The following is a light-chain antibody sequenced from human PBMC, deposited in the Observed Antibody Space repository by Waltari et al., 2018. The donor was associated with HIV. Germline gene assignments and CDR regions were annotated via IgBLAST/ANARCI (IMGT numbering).Light chain of an antibody. CDR3: QSAHNSHTI. Sequence: SYDLTQAPSVSVTPGQTAKIPCSGDALSRHFVSWYRQKPGQAPMRIIFQDVQRPSGIPARFPATTSGTIATLTISEVQAEDEADYYCQSAHNSHTIFGGGTKLTVL. J-gene: IGLJ2*01. CDR1: ALSRHF. V-gene: IGLV3-25*03. CDR2: QDV.